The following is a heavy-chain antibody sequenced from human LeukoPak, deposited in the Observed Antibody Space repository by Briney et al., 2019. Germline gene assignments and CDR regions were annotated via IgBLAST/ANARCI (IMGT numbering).Heavy chain of an antibody. Sequence: SETLSLTCTVSGGSISSYYWSWIRQPPGKGLEWIGYIYYSGSTNYNPSLKSRVTISVDTSKNQFSLKLSSVTAADTAVYYCARHHYYASSSCAFDYWGQGTLVTVSS. D-gene: IGHD6-13*01. CDR3: ARHHYYASSSCAFDY. CDR1: GGSISSYY. J-gene: IGHJ4*02. CDR2: IYYSGST. V-gene: IGHV4-59*08.